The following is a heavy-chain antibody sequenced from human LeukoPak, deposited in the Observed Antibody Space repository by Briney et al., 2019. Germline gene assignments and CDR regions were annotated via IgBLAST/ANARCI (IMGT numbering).Heavy chain of an antibody. CDR2: IGSDVRT. CDR1: GFSFTNNA. D-gene: IGHD4-23*01. Sequence: GGSLRLSCEAPGFSFTNNAMSWLRQAPGKGLEWGSVIGSDVRTHYADAVKGRFNISRDNSKNTMYLQMNSLRAEDTAVYYCAKDILGWSFDYWGLGTLVTVSS. J-gene: IGHJ4*02. CDR3: AKDILGWSFDY. V-gene: IGHV3-23*01.